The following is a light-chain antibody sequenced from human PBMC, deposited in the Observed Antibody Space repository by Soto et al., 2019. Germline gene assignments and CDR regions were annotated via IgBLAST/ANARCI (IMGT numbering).Light chain of an antibody. CDR2: DAS. CDR3: QQYGSSPRT. V-gene: IGKV3D-20*01. Sequence: EIVLTQSPATLSLSPGERATLSCGASQSVSSSSLAWYQQKPGLAPSLLIYDASSRATGIPDRFSGSGSGTDFTLTITRLEPADFAVYYCQQYGSSPRTFGQGTKLEIK. J-gene: IGKJ2*01. CDR1: QSVSSSS.